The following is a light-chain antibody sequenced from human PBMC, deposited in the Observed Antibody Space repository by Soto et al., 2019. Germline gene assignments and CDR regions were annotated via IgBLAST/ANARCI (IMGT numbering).Light chain of an antibody. CDR2: AAS. CDR3: QQLNSYPLT. V-gene: IGKV1-9*01. J-gene: IGKJ4*01. Sequence: IPLTQSPSSLSASVGDRVPITCRASQGISSYLAWYQQKPGKAPKLLIYAASTLQSGVPSRFSGSGSGTDFTLTISSLQPEDSATYYCQQLNSYPLTFGGGTKVDIK. CDR1: QGISSY.